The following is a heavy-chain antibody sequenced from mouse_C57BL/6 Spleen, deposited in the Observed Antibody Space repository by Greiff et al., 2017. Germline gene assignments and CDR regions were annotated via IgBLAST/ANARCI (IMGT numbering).Heavy chain of an antibody. CDR3: ARRLDYYAMDY. D-gene: IGHD4-1*01. CDR2: IYPRAGST. Sequence: VQLQQSGPELVKPGASVKLSCKASGYTFTSYDINWVKQRPGQGLEWIGWIYPRAGSTKYNEKFKGKATLTVDTSSSTAYMELHSLTSEDSAVYFCARRLDYYAMDYWGQGTSVTVSS. J-gene: IGHJ4*01. V-gene: IGHV1-85*01. CDR1: GYTFTSYD.